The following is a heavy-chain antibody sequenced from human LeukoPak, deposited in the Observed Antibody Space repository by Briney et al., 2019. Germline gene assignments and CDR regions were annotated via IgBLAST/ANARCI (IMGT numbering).Heavy chain of an antibody. D-gene: IGHD3-3*01. Sequence: PSETLSLTCTVSGGSISSSSYYWGWIRQPPGKGLEWIGSIYYSGSTYYNPSLKSRVTISVDTSKNQFSLKLSSVTAADTAVYYCWRHGDFWRCYYSPPHFCYRGQGTLVTVSS. CDR2: IYYSGST. CDR1: GGSISSSSYY. J-gene: IGHJ4*02. CDR3: WRHGDFWRCYYSPPHFCY. V-gene: IGHV4-39*01.